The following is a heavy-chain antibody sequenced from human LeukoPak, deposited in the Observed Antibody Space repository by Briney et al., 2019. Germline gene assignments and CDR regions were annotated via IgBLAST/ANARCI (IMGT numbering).Heavy chain of an antibody. V-gene: IGHV4-34*01. Sequence: PSETLSLTCAVYGGSFSGYYWTWIRQTPEKGLGGIGEMNPSGSTNYNPSLKSRVTISVDTSKNQFYLELSSVTAADTAVYYCVRGRPELTMIVVVMTAVSYYFAVSGKG. CDR1: GGSFSGYY. CDR2: MNPSGST. CDR3: VRGRPELTMIVVVMTAVSYYFAV. J-gene: IGHJ6*03. D-gene: IGHD3-22*01.